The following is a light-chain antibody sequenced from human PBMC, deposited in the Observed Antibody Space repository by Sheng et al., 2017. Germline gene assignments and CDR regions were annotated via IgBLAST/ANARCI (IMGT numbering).Light chain of an antibody. CDR3: QHYDSSPESSFT. J-gene: IGKJ3*01. CDR1: HFTDSKY. V-gene: IGKV3-20*01. CDR2: ATS. Sequence: EIVLTQSPGTLSLSPGERAILSCRTSHFTDSKYLAWYQQRPGQAPRLLIYATSSRATGIPDRFFGSGSATDFTLTISRLEPEDFAVYYCQHYDSSPESSFTFGPGTKVDIK.